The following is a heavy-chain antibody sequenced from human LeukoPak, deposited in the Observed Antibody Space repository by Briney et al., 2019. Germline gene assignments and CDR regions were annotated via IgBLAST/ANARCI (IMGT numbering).Heavy chain of an antibody. D-gene: IGHD5-24*01. CDR3: ARRGADGWGFFDY. CDR1: GFTISTYV. V-gene: IGHV3-23*01. CDR2: ISESADRT. J-gene: IGHJ4*02. Sequence: GSLRLSCAASGFTISTYVMNWVRQAPGKGLEWVSSISESADRTFHADSVKGRFTISRDNSKNTIHLEMSSLRVEDTAVYYCARRGADGWGFFDYWGQGILVTVSS.